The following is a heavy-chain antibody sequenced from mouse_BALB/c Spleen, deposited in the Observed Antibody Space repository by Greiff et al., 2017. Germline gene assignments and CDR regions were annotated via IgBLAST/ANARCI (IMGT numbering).Heavy chain of an antibody. CDR1: GFSLTSYD. V-gene: IGHV2-9-2*01. D-gene: IGHD1-2*01. J-gene: IGHJ4*01. CDR3: VRDRGYGSYYYAMDY. Sequence: VQLQESGPGLVAPSQSLSITCTVSGFSLTSYDISWIRQPPGKGLEWLGVIWTGGGTNYNSAFMSRLSISKDNSKSQVFLKMNSLQTDDTAIYYCVRDRGYGSYYYAMDYWGQGTSVTVSS. CDR2: IWTGGGT.